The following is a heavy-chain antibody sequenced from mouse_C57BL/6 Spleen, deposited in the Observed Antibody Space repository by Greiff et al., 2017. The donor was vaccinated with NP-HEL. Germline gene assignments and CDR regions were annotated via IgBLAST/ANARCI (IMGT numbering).Heavy chain of an antibody. J-gene: IGHJ2*01. CDR3: ARRGDYRSDFDY. CDR2: IDPSDSYT. Sequence: VQLQQPGAELVKPGASVKLSCKASGYTFTSYWMQWVKQRPGQGLEWIGEIDPSDSYTNYNQKFKGKATLTVDTSSSTAYMQLSSLTSEDSAVYYCARRGDYRSDFDYWGQGTTLTVSS. D-gene: IGHD1-1*01. CDR1: GYTFTSYW. V-gene: IGHV1-50*01.